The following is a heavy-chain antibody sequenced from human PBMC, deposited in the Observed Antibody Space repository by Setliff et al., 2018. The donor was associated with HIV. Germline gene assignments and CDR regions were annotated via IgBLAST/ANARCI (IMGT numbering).Heavy chain of an antibody. V-gene: IGHV3-30*02. D-gene: IGHD6-13*01. Sequence: GGSLRLSCAASGIAFSSYGMHWVRQAPGKGLEWVAFIRYDGSNKYYADSVKGRFTISRDNSKHTLNLQMNSLRAEDTAVYYCAKDSRAWQQWSYGDYYYYMDVWGKGTTVTVSS. CDR2: IRYDGSNK. CDR3: AKDSRAWQQWSYGDYYYYMDV. CDR1: GIAFSSYG. J-gene: IGHJ6*03.